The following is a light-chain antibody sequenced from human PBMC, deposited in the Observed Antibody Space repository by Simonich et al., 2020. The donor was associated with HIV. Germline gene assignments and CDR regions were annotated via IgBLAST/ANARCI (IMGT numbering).Light chain of an antibody. Sequence: SYELTQPPSVSVSPGQTASITCSGDKLGDKYAFWYQQKPGQSPVLVIYQDSKRPSGIPERFSCSNSGNPATLTISGTQAMDEADYYCQAWDSSTAWVFGGGTKLTVL. CDR1: KLGDKY. CDR2: QDS. J-gene: IGLJ3*02. CDR3: QAWDSSTAWV. V-gene: IGLV3-1*01.